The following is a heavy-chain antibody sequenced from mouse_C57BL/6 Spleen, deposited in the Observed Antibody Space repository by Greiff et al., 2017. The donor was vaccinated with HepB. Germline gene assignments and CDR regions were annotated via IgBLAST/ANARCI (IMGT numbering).Heavy chain of an antibody. Sequence: EVQLQQSGPELVKPGASVKISCKASGYTFTDYYMNWVKQSHGKSLEWIGDINPNNGGTSYNQKFKGKATLTVDKSSSTAYMELRSLTSEDSAVYYCARGWDPDDFDYWGQGTTLTVSS. J-gene: IGHJ2*01. CDR2: INPNNGGT. D-gene: IGHD4-1*01. CDR3: ARGWDPDDFDY. V-gene: IGHV1-26*01. CDR1: GYTFTDYY.